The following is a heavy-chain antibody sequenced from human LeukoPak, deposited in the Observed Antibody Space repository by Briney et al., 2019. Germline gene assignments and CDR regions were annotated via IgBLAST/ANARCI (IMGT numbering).Heavy chain of an antibody. D-gene: IGHD6-13*01. J-gene: IGHJ6*03. Sequence: SETLSLTCIVSGGSISSGTYFWNWIRQPAGKELEWIGRIYRSGSTNYNPSLKSRVTISVDTSKNQLSLKLSSVTAEDTAVYYCARHRGSSSPFRGGYYYMDVWGKGTTVTISS. CDR3: ARHRGSSSPFRGGYYYMDV. V-gene: IGHV4-61*02. CDR1: GGSISSGTYF. CDR2: IYRSGST.